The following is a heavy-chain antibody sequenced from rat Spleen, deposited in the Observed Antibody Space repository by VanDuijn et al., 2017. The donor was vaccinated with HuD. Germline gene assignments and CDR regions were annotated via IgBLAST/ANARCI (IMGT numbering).Heavy chain of an antibody. J-gene: IGHJ2*01. CDR3: TRRGYNYYFDY. V-gene: IGHV5-25*01. CDR2: IIASGRNT. CDR1: GFTFSNYD. Sequence: EVHLVESGGGLVQPGRSLKLSCAASGFTFSNYDMAWVRQTPAKGLEWVASIIASGRNTHYRDSVKGRFTIPRDNANSTLYLQMNSLRSEDTATYYCTRRGYNYYFDYWGQGVMVTVSS. D-gene: IGHD1-4*01.